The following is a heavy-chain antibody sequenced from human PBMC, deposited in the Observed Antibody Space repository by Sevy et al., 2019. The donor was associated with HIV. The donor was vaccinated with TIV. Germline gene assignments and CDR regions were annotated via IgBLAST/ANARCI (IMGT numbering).Heavy chain of an antibody. D-gene: IGHD6-13*01. CDR2: ISSSSSYI. CDR1: GFTFSSYS. Sequence: GGSLRLSCAASGFTFSSYSMNWVRQAPGKGLEWVSSISSSSSYIYYAASVKGRFTISRDNTKNSLYLQMNSLRAEDTAVYYCARESIAAYEDYFDYWGQGTLVTVSS. CDR3: ARESIAAYEDYFDY. J-gene: IGHJ4*02. V-gene: IGHV3-21*01.